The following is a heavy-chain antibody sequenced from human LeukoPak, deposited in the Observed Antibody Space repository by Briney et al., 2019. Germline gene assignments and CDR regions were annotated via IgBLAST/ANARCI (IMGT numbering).Heavy chain of an antibody. CDR2: IIPIFGTA. CDR3: ARGPIDGGNPQGYMDV. D-gene: IGHD4-23*01. Sequence: SVKVSCKASGGTFSSCAISWVRQAPGQGLEWMGRIIPIFGTASYAQKFQGRVTITTDESTSTAYMELSSLRSEDTAVYYCARGPIDGGNPQGYMDVWGKGTTVTVSS. CDR1: GGTFSSCA. V-gene: IGHV1-69*05. J-gene: IGHJ6*03.